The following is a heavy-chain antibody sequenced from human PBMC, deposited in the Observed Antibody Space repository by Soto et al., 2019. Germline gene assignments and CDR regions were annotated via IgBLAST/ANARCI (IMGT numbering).Heavy chain of an antibody. Sequence: ASVKVSCKASGYTFTSYGISWVRQAPGQGLEWMGWISAYNGNTNYAQKLQGRVTMTTDTSTSTAYMELRSLRSDDTAVYYCAIVKDCTNGVCYYNWYDPWGQGTLVTVSS. CDR1: GYTFTSYG. V-gene: IGHV1-18*01. J-gene: IGHJ5*02. D-gene: IGHD2-8*01. CDR3: AIVKDCTNGVCYYNWYDP. CDR2: ISAYNGNT.